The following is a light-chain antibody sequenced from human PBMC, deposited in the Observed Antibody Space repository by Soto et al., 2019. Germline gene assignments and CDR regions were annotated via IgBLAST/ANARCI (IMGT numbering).Light chain of an antibody. CDR2: DAS. V-gene: IGKV1-5*01. CDR3: QHYDTYRAT. J-gene: IGKJ1*01. CDR1: QTINTR. Sequence: DIQMTQSPSTLSSSVGDRVTITCRATQTINTRLAWYQQKPGKAPKLLIYDASSLESGVPSRFSGSGSGTEFTLTISGLQPDDFATYYCQHYDTYRATFGLGTK.